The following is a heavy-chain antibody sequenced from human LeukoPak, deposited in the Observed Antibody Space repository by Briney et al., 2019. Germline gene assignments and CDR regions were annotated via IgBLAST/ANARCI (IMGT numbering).Heavy chain of an antibody. J-gene: IGHJ4*02. V-gene: IGHV3-21*01. CDR1: GFTFSRYS. Sequence: RGSLRLSCAASGFTFSRYSMNWVRRAPGKGLEWVSSISSSSSYRYYADSVKGRFTISRDNAKNSLHLQMNSLRAEDTAVYYCMSYAGRSDDYWGQGTLVTVSS. D-gene: IGHD3-16*01. CDR3: MSYAGRSDDY. CDR2: ISSSSSYR.